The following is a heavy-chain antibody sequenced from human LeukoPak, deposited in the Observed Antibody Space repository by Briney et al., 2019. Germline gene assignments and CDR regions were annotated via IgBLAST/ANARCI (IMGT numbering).Heavy chain of an antibody. CDR1: GFSFSSYA. D-gene: IGHD4-11*01. J-gene: IGHJ4*02. CDR3: AKNRGNYYYFDY. CDR2: VSGSGEST. V-gene: IGHV3-23*01. Sequence: GGSLRLSCAASGFSFSSYAMSWVRQAPGKGLEWVSAVSGSGESTYYADSVKDRFTISRDDSKNTLYLQMNSLGAEDTAVYYCAKNRGNYYYFDYWGQGTLVTVSS.